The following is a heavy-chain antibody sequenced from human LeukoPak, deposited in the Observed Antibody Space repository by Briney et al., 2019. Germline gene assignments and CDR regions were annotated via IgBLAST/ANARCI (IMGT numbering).Heavy chain of an antibody. Sequence: ASVKVSCKASGYTFIGYYMHWVRQAPGQGLEWMGWINPNSGGTNYAQKFQGRVTMTRDTSISTAYMELTSLRSDDTAVYYCARDGDYLLLSARYYMDVWGKGTTLTISS. CDR3: ARDGDYLLLSARYYMDV. CDR1: GYTFIGYY. V-gene: IGHV1-2*02. J-gene: IGHJ6*03. CDR2: INPNSGGT. D-gene: IGHD2-2*01.